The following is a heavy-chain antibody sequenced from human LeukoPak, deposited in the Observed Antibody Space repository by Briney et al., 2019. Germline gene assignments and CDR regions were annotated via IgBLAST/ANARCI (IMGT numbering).Heavy chain of an antibody. J-gene: IGHJ4*02. CDR2: INPNSGGT. CDR3: AKRTSNWNYFDY. CDR1: GYTFAGYY. D-gene: IGHD1-20*01. Sequence: ASVKVSCKASGYTFAGYYMHWVRQAPGQGLEWMGWINPNSGGTNYAQKFQGRVTMTRDTSISTAYMELSRLRSDDTAVYYCAKRTSNWNYFDYWGQGTLVTVSS. V-gene: IGHV1-2*02.